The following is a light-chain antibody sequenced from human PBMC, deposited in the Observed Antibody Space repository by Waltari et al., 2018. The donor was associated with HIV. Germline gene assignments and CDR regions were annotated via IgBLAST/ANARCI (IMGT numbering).Light chain of an antibody. CDR3: QHYNNWPRT. V-gene: IGKV3-15*01. J-gene: IGKJ1*01. CDR1: QGINSN. CDR2: GAS. Sequence: EIVMTQSPATLSTSPGERVTLSCRASQGINSNLAWYQQKPGQAPGLLIYGASTRATTIPARFSGSGSGTEFTLTISSLQSEDFAVYYCQHYNNWPRTFGQGTKVEIK.